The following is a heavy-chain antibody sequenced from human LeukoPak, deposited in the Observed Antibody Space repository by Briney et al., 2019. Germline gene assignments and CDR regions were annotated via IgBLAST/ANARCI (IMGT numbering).Heavy chain of an antibody. V-gene: IGHV4-34*01. Sequence: SETLSLTCAVYGGSFSGYYWSWIRQPPGKGLEWIGEINHSGSTNYNPSLKSRVTISVDTSKNQFSLKLISVTAADTAVYYCARGEYSYGYRVYFQHWGQGTLVTVSS. CDR3: ARGEYSYGYRVYFQH. J-gene: IGHJ1*01. CDR2: INHSGST. D-gene: IGHD5-18*01. CDR1: GGSFSGYY.